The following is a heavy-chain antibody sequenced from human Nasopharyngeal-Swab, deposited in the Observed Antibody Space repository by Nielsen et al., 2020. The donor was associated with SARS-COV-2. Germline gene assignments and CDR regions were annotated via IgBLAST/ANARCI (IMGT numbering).Heavy chain of an antibody. D-gene: IGHD1-1*01. CDR2: IYHSGST. V-gene: IGHV4-39*07. J-gene: IGHJ4*02. Sequence: SETLSLTCTVSGGSISSSSYYWGWIRQPPGKGLEWIGEIYHSGSTNYNPSLKSRVTISVDKSKNQFSLKLSSVTAADTAVYYCARTNTQDGIDYWGQGTLVTVSS. CDR1: GGSISSSSYY. CDR3: ARTNTQDGIDY.